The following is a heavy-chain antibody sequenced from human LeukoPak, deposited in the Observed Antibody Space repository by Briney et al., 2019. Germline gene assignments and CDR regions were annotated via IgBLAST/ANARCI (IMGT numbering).Heavy chain of an antibody. J-gene: IGHJ3*02. CDR3: ARVGYGGNSGAFDI. Sequence: GGSLRLSRAASGFTFSSYSMNWVRQAPGKGLEWVSSISSGSYIYYADSVKGRFTISRDNAKNSLYLQMNSLRAEDTAVYYCARVGYGGNSGAFDIWGQGTMVTVSS. V-gene: IGHV3-21*01. CDR1: GFTFSSYS. CDR2: ISSGSYI. D-gene: IGHD4-23*01.